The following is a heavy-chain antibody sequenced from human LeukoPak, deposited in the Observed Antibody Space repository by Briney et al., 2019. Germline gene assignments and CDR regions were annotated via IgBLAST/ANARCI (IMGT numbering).Heavy chain of an antibody. Sequence: GRSLRLSCAASGFTFDDYAMHWVRQAPGKGLEWVSGISWNSGSIGYADSVKGRFTISRDNAKNSLYLQMNSLRAEDTALYYCAKDQRVAAGGARYYYFDYWGQGTLVTVSS. CDR3: AKDQRVAAGGARYYYFDY. D-gene: IGHD6-13*01. V-gene: IGHV3-9*01. CDR1: GFTFDDYA. J-gene: IGHJ4*02. CDR2: ISWNSGSI.